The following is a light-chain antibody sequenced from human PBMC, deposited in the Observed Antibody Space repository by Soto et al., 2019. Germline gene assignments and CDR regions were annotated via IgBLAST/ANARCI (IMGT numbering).Light chain of an antibody. Sequence: QSALTQPPSASGSPGQSVTISCTGTSSDVGGYNYVSWYQQHPVKAPKLMIYEVIKRPSGVPDRFSGSKSGNTVYLTVSGLQAEDAADYYCRSYACSNNFVRAVFVGGTQLTVL. V-gene: IGLV2-8*01. CDR1: SSDVGGYNY. CDR2: EVI. J-gene: IGLJ7*01. CDR3: RSYACSNNFVRAV.